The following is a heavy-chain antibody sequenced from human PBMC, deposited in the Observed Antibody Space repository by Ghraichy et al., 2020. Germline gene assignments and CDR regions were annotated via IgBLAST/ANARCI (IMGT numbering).Heavy chain of an antibody. J-gene: IGHJ5*02. V-gene: IGHV3-30-3*01. Sequence: GGSLRLSCAAAGLTSSNSVMHWVRQAPGKGLEWVAVISGDGNRKYYADSVKGRFTISGDTSKNTMYLEMNGLRPEDTAVYYCAREGYSSGRCGCFDVWGQGTLVTVSS. D-gene: IGHD1-26*01. CDR1: GLTSSNSV. CDR2: ISGDGNRK. CDR3: AREGYSSGRCGCFDV.